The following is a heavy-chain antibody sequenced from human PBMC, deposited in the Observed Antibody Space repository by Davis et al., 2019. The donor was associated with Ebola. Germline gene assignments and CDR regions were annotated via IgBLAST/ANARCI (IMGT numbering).Heavy chain of an antibody. CDR1: GDSITSHY. CDR3: ARGRGDYSSSWYSYYNGQDV. J-gene: IGHJ6*02. CDR2: IYSSGST. Sequence: PSETLSLTCTVSGDSITSHYWSWIRQPPGKGLEYIGYIYSSGSTNYNPSLKIRVTISLDMSEKQFSLRLTSVTTADTAVYYCARGRGDYSSSWYSYYNGQDVWGQGTTVTVSS. D-gene: IGHD6-13*01. V-gene: IGHV4-59*11.